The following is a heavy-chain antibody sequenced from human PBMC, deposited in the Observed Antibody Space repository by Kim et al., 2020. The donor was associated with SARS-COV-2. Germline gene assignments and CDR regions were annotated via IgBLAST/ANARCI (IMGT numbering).Heavy chain of an antibody. CDR3: ARGGFSSSSTGDWNYYYG. Sequence: GGSLRLSCAASGFTFSSYAMHWVRQAPGKGLEWVAVISYDGSNKYYVDSVKGRFTISRDNSKNTLYLQMNSLRAEDTAVYYCARGGFSSSSTGDWNYYYG. V-gene: IGHV3-30*04. D-gene: IGHD6-13*01. J-gene: IGHJ6*01. CDR2: ISYDGSNK. CDR1: GFTFSSYA.